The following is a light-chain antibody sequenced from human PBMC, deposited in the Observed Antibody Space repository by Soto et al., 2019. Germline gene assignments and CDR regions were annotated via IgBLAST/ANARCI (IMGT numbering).Light chain of an antibody. V-gene: IGKV1-27*01. CDR1: QFISNS. Sequence: DIQMTQSPSSLSASVGDRVTITCRASQFISNSLAWYQQKPGKPPKLLIYGASTLQLGVSPRFTGGGSGAQYTLTISSLQSEDFAVYYCQQYDKWPRTFGQGTKVDIK. J-gene: IGKJ1*01. CDR2: GAS. CDR3: QQYDKWPRT.